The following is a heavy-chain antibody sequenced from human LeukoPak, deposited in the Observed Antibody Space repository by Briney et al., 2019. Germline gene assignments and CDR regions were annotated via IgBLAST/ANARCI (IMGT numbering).Heavy chain of an antibody. Sequence: PSETLSLTCTVSGGSISSHYWSWIRQPPGKGLEWIGYIYYSRSTNYNPSLKSRVTISVDTSKNQFSLKLSSVTAADTAVYYCARGWIQLWPLDYWGQGTLVTVSS. CDR2: IYYSRST. J-gene: IGHJ4*02. CDR1: GGSISSHY. V-gene: IGHV4-59*11. D-gene: IGHD5-18*01. CDR3: ARGWIQLWPLDY.